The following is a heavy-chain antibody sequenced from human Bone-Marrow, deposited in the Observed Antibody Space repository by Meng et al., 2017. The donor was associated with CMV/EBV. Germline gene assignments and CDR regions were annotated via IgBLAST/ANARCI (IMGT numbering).Heavy chain of an antibody. J-gene: IGHJ6*02. Sequence: QVQLVQSWGEVEKPVSSVKVSCKASGGPFSSYAISGVRQAPGQGLEWMGGIIPIFGTANYAQKFQGRVTITADESTSTAYMELSSLRSEDTAVYYCARDDCSGGSCRYYYYYYGMDVWGQGTTVTVSS. V-gene: IGHV1-69*12. CDR3: ARDDCSGGSCRYYYYYYGMDV. D-gene: IGHD2-15*01. CDR1: GGPFSSYA. CDR2: IIPIFGTA.